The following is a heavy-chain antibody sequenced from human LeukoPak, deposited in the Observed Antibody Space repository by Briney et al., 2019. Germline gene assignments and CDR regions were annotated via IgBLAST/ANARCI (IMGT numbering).Heavy chain of an antibody. CDR1: GYTLTELS. V-gene: IGHV1-24*01. Sequence: VASVKVSCKVSGYTLTELSMHWVRQAPGKGLEWMGGFDPEDGETIYAQKFQGRVTMTEDTSTDTAYMELSSLRSEDTAVYYCARSSITMIVVVITAPPDYWGQGTLVTVSS. CDR3: ARSSITMIVVVITAPPDY. D-gene: IGHD3-22*01. J-gene: IGHJ4*02. CDR2: FDPEDGET.